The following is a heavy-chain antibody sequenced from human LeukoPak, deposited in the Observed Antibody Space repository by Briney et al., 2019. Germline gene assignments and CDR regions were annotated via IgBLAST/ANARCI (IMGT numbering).Heavy chain of an antibody. D-gene: IGHD3-10*01. CDR2: IYHSGST. J-gene: IGHJ5*02. CDR3: ARGPITMIRGVLPALYWFDP. Sequence: SETLSLTCAVSGYSISSGYYWGWIRQPPGKGLEWIASIYHSGSTHYNPSLKSRVTISVDTSKNQFSLKLSSVTAADTAVYYCARGPITMIRGVLPALYWFDPWGQGTLVTVSS. V-gene: IGHV4-38-2*01. CDR1: GYSISSGYY.